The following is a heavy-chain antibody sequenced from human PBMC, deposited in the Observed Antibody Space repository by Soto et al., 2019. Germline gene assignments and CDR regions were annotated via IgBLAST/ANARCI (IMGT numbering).Heavy chain of an antibody. D-gene: IGHD6-19*01. CDR2: ISAYNGNT. Sequence: ASVKVSCKASGNTFASHGFSWVRRAPGQGLEWMGWISAYNGNTNYAQKLQGRVTMTTDTSTSTAYMELRSLRSDDTAVYYCARGVNEWLANFDYWGQGTLVTVSS. CDR1: GNTFASHG. CDR3: ARGVNEWLANFDY. V-gene: IGHV1-18*01. J-gene: IGHJ4*02.